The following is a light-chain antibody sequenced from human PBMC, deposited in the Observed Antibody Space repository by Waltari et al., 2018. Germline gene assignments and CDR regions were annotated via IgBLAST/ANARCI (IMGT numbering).Light chain of an antibody. CDR2: CAS. CDR3: QHYVRLPAT. V-gene: IGKV3-20*01. J-gene: IGKJ1*01. CDR1: QSVSRTL. Sequence: SCRARQSVSRTLSWYQHGPGQAPRLLIYCASSRATGIPDRFSGGGSGTDFSLTISRLEPEDFAVYYCQHYVRLPATFGQGTKVEIK.